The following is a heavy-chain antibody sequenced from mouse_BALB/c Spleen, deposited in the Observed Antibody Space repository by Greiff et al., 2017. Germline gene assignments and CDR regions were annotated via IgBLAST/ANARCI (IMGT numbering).Heavy chain of an antibody. Sequence: DVMLVESGGGLVQPGGSRKLSCAASGFTFSSFGMHWVRQAPEKGLEWVAYISSGSSTIYYADTVKGRFTISRDNPKNTLFLQMTSLRSEDTAMYYCARGSTGFDYWGQGTTLTVSS. CDR3: ARGSTGFDY. CDR2: ISSGSSTI. CDR1: GFTFSSFG. D-gene: IGHD2-1*01. J-gene: IGHJ2*01. V-gene: IGHV5-17*02.